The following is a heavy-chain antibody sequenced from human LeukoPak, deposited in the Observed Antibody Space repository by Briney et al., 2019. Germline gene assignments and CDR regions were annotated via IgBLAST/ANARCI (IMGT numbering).Heavy chain of an antibody. CDR2: INPNSGGT. CDR1: GGTFSSYA. Sequence: ASVKVSCKASGGTFSSYAISWVRQAPGQGLEWMGRINPNSGGTNYAQKFQGRVTMTRDTSISTAYMELSRLRSDDTAVYYCARGRGPAAFDYWGQGTLVTVSS. D-gene: IGHD2-2*01. J-gene: IGHJ4*02. V-gene: IGHV1-2*06. CDR3: ARGRGPAAFDY.